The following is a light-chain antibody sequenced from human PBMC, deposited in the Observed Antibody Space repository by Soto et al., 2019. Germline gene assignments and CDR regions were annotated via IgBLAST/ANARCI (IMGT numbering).Light chain of an antibody. J-gene: IGLJ3*02. CDR2: EVS. CDR1: SRDVGLYNL. Sequence: QPVLTQPASVSGSPGQSITISCTGTSRDVGLYNLVSWYQQLPGKAPKLIIYEVSERPSGISDRFSGSKSGNTASLTISGLQDGDEADYYCCSYVGSSILMFGGGTKVTVL. V-gene: IGLV2-23*02. CDR3: CSYVGSSILM.